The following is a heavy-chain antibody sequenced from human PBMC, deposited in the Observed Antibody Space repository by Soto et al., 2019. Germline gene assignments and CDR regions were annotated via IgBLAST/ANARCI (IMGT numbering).Heavy chain of an antibody. V-gene: IGHV3-74*01. CDR1: GFTFSSYW. Sequence: EVQLVESGGGLVQPGGSLRLSCAAYGFTFSSYWMHWVRQAPGKGLVWVSRINSDGSSTSYADSMKGRFTISRDNAKHTVYMQMHSLRDEDTALYYCYMSIFGDVHPWGQGPLVTVSS. J-gene: IGHJ5*02. D-gene: IGHD3-3*01. CDR2: INSDGSST. CDR3: YMSIFGDVHP.